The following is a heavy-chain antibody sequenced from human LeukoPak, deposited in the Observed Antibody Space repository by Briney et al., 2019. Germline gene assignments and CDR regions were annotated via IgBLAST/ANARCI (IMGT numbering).Heavy chain of an antibody. CDR2: ITSDSRGI. Sequence: PGGTLRLSCVASGFTYSHYGMNWVRQAPGKGLEWVSGITSDSRGIYYADSVKGRFTIYRDNSKVTLYLQMNSLRAEDTAVYYCAELGITMIGGVWGKGTTVTISS. D-gene: IGHD3-10*02. V-gene: IGHV3-23*01. CDR3: AELGITMIGGV. CDR1: GFTYSHYG. J-gene: IGHJ6*04.